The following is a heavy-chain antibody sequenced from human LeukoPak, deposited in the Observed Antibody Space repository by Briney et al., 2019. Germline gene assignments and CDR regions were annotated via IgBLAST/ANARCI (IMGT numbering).Heavy chain of an antibody. D-gene: IGHD1-1*01. J-gene: IGHJ4*02. CDR1: GFTFSSYA. CDR2: ISGSGGST. CDR3: AKGVQLGGYYFDY. Sequence: GGSLRLSCAASGFTFSSYAMSWVRQAPGKGLEWVSAISGSGGSTYYADSVKGRFTISRDNSKNTLYLQMDSLRAEDTAIYYCAKGVQLGGYYFDYWGQGTLVTVPS. V-gene: IGHV3-23*01.